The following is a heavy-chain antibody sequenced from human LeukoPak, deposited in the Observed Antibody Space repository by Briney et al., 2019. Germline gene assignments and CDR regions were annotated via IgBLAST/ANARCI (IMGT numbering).Heavy chain of an antibody. CDR3: ARDVGSSSWYFDY. Sequence: GASVKVSCKASGYTFTSYYMYWVRQAPGQGLEWMGMINPSGGSTTYAQKFQGRVAMTRDTSTSTVYMELSSLRSEDTAVYYCARDVGSSSWYFDYWGQGTLVTVSS. CDR2: INPSGGST. J-gene: IGHJ4*02. V-gene: IGHV1-46*01. CDR1: GYTFTSYY. D-gene: IGHD6-13*01.